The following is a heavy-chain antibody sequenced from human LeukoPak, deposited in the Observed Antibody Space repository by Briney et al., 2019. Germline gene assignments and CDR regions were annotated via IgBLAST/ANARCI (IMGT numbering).Heavy chain of an antibody. D-gene: IGHD3-9*01. Sequence: PSETLSLTCAVYGGSFSYYYWSWIRQPPGKTLEWIGEINHSGSTNYNPSLESRVTISVDTSKNQFSLKLSSVTAADTAVYYCAIRKYYDILTGYRKIPTSGFDPWGQGTLVTVSS. CDR3: AIRKYYDILTGYRKIPTSGFDP. J-gene: IGHJ5*02. CDR2: INHSGST. CDR1: GGSFSYYY. V-gene: IGHV4-34*01.